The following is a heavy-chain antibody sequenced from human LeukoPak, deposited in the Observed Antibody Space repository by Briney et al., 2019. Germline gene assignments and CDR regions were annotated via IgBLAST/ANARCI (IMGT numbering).Heavy chain of an antibody. CDR2: INPNSGGT. CDR3: ARSVEMATIANH. Sequence: ASVKVSCKASGYTFTGYYMHWVRQAPGQGLEWMGWINPNSGGTNYAQKFQGRVTMTRDTSISTAYMELSRLRSDDTAVYYCARSVEMATIANHWGQGTLVTVSS. CDR1: GYTFTGYY. D-gene: IGHD5-24*01. V-gene: IGHV1-2*02. J-gene: IGHJ5*02.